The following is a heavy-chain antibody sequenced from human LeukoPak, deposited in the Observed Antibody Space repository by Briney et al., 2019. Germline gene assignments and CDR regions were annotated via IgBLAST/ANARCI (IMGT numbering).Heavy chain of an antibody. D-gene: IGHD4-17*01. CDR3: ARLKRNHDYGDSIDY. V-gene: IGHV5-51*01. Sequence: KHGESLKISCKASGYTFTDYWIGWVRQMPGKGLEWMGIIYPGDSDTRYSPPFQGQVTISADKSISTAYLQWSSLKASDTAMYYCARLKRNHDYGDSIDYWGQGTLVTVSS. CDR2: IYPGDSDT. J-gene: IGHJ4*02. CDR1: GYTFTDYW.